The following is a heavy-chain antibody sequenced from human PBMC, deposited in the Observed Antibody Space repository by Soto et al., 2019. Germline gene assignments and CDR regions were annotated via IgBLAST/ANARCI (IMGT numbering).Heavy chain of an antibody. CDR3: VKGHGYSSSWYVYYYYGMDV. CDR1: GFTFSSYS. D-gene: IGHD6-13*01. CDR2: ISSNGGST. V-gene: IGHV3-64D*08. J-gene: IGHJ6*02. Sequence: GGSLRLSCAASGFTFSSYSMNWVRQAPGKGLEWVSSISSNGGSTYYADSVKGRFTISRDNSKNTLYLQMSSLRAEDTAVYYCVKGHGYSSSWYVYYYYGMDVWGQGTTVTVSS.